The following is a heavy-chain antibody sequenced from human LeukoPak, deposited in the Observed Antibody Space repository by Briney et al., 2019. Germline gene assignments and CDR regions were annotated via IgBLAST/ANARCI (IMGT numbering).Heavy chain of an antibody. CDR3: ARRKWFGEFDH. D-gene: IGHD3-10*01. CDR1: GGSISSTTYF. J-gene: IGHJ4*02. CDR2: VYYNGKT. V-gene: IGHV4-39*01. Sequence: SETLSLTCPVSGGSISSTTYFWGWIRQPPGKGLEWIGSVYYNGKTFYNPSLESRVTISVHTSKNQFSLRLNSVTAADTAIYYCARRKWFGEFDHWGQGALVTVSS.